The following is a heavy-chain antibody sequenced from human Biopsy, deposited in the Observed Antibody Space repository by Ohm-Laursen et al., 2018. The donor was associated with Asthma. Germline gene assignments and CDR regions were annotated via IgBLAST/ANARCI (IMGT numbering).Heavy chain of an antibody. J-gene: IGHJ4*03. Sequence: SLRLSCTALGFAVSRDYMFWVRQAPGKGLEWVSVIYSGGTSHTADSVRGRFTISRDYSKNTLYLQMHSLRAGDTAVYYCARGDSSNWSHYYFDYWGQGTTVTVSS. CDR3: ARGDSSNWSHYYFDY. CDR2: IYSGGTS. CDR1: GFAVSRDY. V-gene: IGHV3-53*01. D-gene: IGHD3-22*01.